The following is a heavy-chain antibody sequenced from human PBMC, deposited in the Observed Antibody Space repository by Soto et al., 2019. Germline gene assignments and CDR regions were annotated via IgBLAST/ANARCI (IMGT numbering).Heavy chain of an antibody. CDR1: GYRFTSYD. V-gene: IGHV1-8*01. CDR3: ARGDYYGSGSYYVDRDWFDP. Sequence: AASVKVSCKDSGYRFTSYDINWVRQATGQGLEWMGWMNPNSGNTGYAQEFQGRVTMTRNTSISTAYMELSSLRSEDTAVYYCARGDYYGSGSYYVDRDWFDPWGQGTLVTVSS. D-gene: IGHD3-10*01. J-gene: IGHJ5*02. CDR2: MNPNSGNT.